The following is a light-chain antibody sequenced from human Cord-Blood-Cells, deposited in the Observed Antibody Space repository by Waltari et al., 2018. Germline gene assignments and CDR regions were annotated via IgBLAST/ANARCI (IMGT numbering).Light chain of an antibody. CDR1: SSDVGGYNY. Sequence: QSALTQPRSVSGSPGQSVTISCTGTSSDVGGYNYVSWYQQHPGKATKLMIYDVSKRPSGVPDRFSGSKSGNTASLTISGLQAEDEADYYCCSYAGSYVFGGGTKLTVL. J-gene: IGLJ2*01. V-gene: IGLV2-11*01. CDR2: DVS. CDR3: CSYAGSYV.